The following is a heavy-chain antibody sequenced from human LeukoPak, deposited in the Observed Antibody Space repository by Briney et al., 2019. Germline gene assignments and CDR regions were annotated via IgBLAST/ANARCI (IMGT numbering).Heavy chain of an antibody. V-gene: IGHV3-9*01. J-gene: IGHJ4*02. CDR2: ISWNSASI. Sequence: GGSLRLSCAASGFIFDDYAMHWVRQAPGKGLEWVSGISWNSASIGYADSVKGRFTVSRDNAKSSVHLQMDSLRVEDTAIYYCAKIDSSGYLWDYWGPGTLVTVSS. CDR3: AKIDSSGYLWDY. CDR1: GFIFDDYA. D-gene: IGHD3-22*01.